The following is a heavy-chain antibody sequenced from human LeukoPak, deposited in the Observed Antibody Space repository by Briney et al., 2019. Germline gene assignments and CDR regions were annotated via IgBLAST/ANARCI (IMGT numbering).Heavy chain of an antibody. Sequence: PGGSLRLSCAASGFTFSSYAMSWVRQAPGKGLEWVAVISFDGSKKYHADSVKGRFTISRDNSKSTLYLQMNSLRAEDTAVYYCARVLADYYYMDVWGKGTTVTVSS. CDR3: ARVLADYYYMDV. CDR2: ISFDGSKK. J-gene: IGHJ6*03. CDR1: GFTFSSYA. V-gene: IGHV3-30*04.